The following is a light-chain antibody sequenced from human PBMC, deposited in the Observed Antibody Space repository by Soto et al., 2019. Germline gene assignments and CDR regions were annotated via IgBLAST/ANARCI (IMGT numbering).Light chain of an antibody. Sequence: DIQMTQSPSSLSASVGPRFTITCRASQSISSYLNWYQQKKGKAPKLLIYAASSLQSGVPSRFSGSGYGTDFNLTISSLQTEDFATYYCQQSYSTPVTFGQGTKVDIK. CDR1: QSISSY. CDR3: QQSYSTPVT. CDR2: AAS. J-gene: IGKJ1*01. V-gene: IGKV1-39*01.